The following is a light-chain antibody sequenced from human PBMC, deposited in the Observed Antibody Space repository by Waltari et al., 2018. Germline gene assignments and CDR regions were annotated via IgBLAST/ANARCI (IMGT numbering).Light chain of an antibody. CDR2: DDS. Sequence: SYVLTQPPSVSVAPGQTPRVTCGGNLTGSKSVQWYQQKSGQAPVLVVSDDSDRPSGIPERFSGSNSGHTATLTISGVEAGDEADYYCQVWESRSDVVFGGGTKLTVL. CDR1: LTGSKS. V-gene: IGLV3-21*02. J-gene: IGLJ2*01. CDR3: QVWESRSDVV.